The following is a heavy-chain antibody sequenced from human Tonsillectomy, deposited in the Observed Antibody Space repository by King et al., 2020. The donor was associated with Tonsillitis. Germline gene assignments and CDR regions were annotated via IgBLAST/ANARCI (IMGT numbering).Heavy chain of an antibody. J-gene: IGHJ4*02. V-gene: IGHV1-8*02. Sequence: QLVQSGAEVKKPGASEKVSCKASGFTFTYYDIIWVRQATGQGLEWMGWMHPNSGNTGYAQKFQGRVTMTRNTSINTAYMELSSLRSEDTAVYYCARGRYFSDYWGQGTLVTVSS. CDR2: MHPNSGNT. CDR3: ARGRYFSDY. CDR1: GFTFTYYD.